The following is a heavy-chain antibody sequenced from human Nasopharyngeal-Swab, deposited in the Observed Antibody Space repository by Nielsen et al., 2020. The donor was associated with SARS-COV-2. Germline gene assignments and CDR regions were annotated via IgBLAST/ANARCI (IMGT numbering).Heavy chain of an antibody. V-gene: IGHV1-2*02. Sequence: ASVKVSCKASGYTFTGYYMHWVRQAPGQGLEWMGWINPSSGGTNYAQKFQGRVTMTRDTSISTAYMELSRLRSDDTAVYYCARDWHWNYGYYYYGMDVWGQGTTVTVSS. J-gene: IGHJ6*02. D-gene: IGHD1-7*01. CDR2: INPSSGGT. CDR3: ARDWHWNYGYYYYGMDV. CDR1: GYTFTGYY.